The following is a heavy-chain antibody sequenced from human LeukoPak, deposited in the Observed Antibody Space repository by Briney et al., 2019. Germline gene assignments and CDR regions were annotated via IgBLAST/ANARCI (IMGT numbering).Heavy chain of an antibody. Sequence: GGSLRLSCAASGFTFSSYSMNWVRQAPGKGLEWVSSISSSSSYIYYADSVKGRFTISRDNAKNSLHLQMNSLRAEDTAVYYCARRANDYYYYGMDVWGQGTTVTVSS. J-gene: IGHJ6*02. CDR3: ARRANDYYYYGMDV. CDR1: GFTFSSYS. CDR2: ISSSSSYI. V-gene: IGHV3-21*01.